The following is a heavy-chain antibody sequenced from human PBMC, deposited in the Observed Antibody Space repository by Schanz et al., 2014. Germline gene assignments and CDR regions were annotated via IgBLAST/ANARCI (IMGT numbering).Heavy chain of an antibody. Sequence: QVQLVESGGGVVQPGRSLRLSCAASGFSFSGFAVHWVRQAPGKGLEWVSIVSHDGFTKHYADSVRGRFTLSRDNSKNTVYLQMNSLRAEDTAVYYCARSRGFDSIFDFWGRGTLVTVSS. V-gene: IGHV3-30*04. CDR1: GFSFSGFA. J-gene: IGHJ4*02. CDR2: VSHDGFTK. CDR3: ARSRGFDSIFDF. D-gene: IGHD5-12*01.